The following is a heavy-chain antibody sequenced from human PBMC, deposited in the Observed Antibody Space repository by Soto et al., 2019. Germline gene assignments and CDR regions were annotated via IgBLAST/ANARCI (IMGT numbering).Heavy chain of an antibody. J-gene: IGHJ6*02. CDR1: GYSFSGYG. D-gene: IGHD5-12*01. CDR3: TRDRAREGYFGMDV. CDR2: INVAKGKT. Sequence: QVPLVQSGAEVKKPGASVKVSCKASGYSFSGYGVHWVRRAPRQRFEWMGWINVAKGKTKYSQKFQGRVTVTRETSASTVYMDLSGLRSEDTAVYYCTRDRAREGYFGMDVWGQGTTVTVSS. V-gene: IGHV1-3*01.